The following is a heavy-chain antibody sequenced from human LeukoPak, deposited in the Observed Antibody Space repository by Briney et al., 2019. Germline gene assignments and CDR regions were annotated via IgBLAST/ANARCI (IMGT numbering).Heavy chain of an antibody. D-gene: IGHD6-19*01. CDR2: ISYDGSNK. CDR1: GFTFSSYA. V-gene: IGHV3-30*04. J-gene: IGHJ3*02. Sequence: GGSLRLSCAASGFTFSSYAMHWVRQAPGKGLEWVAVISYDGSNKYYADSVKGRFTISRDNSKNTLYLQMNSLRTEDTAVYYCARAARQWLVSDAFDIWGQGTMVTVSS. CDR3: ARAARQWLVSDAFDI.